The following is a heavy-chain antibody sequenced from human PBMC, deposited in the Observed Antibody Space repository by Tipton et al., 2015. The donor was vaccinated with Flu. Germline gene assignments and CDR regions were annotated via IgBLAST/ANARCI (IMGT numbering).Heavy chain of an antibody. CDR1: GGSFSGYY. Sequence: TLSLTCAVYGGSFSGYYWSWIRQPPGKGLEWIGEINHSGSTYYSPSLKSRVTISADTFNNQFSLRLSSVTAADTAMYYCTRSLRNSSGSPGYWGQGTLVTVSS. V-gene: IGHV4-34*01. CDR3: TRSLRNSSGSPGY. J-gene: IGHJ4*02. CDR2: INHSGST. D-gene: IGHD3-22*01.